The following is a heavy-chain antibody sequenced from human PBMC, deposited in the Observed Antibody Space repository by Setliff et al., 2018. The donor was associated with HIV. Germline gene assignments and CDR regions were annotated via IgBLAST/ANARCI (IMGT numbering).Heavy chain of an antibody. J-gene: IGHJ6*03. Sequence: GGSLRLSCAASGFTFSSFAMTWVRQAPGKGLEWVSAVNAVGRTYYADSLKGRFTISRDNSKNTLYLQVNSLRTDDTAVYYCVKGAPDYDTNPFYYYFYMHVWGKGTTVTVSS. D-gene: IGHD4-17*01. CDR1: GFTFSSFA. V-gene: IGHV3-23*01. CDR3: VKGAPDYDTNPFYYYFYMHV. CDR2: VNAVGRT.